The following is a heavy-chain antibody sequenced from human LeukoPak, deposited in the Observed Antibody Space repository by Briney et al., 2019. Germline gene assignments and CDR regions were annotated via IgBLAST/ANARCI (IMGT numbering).Heavy chain of an antibody. J-gene: IGHJ4*02. CDR3: ARDPEYYYDSSGYSHFDY. CDR1: GGTFSSYA. D-gene: IGHD3-22*01. CDR2: IIPILGIA. V-gene: IGHV1-69*04. Sequence: SVKVSCKASGGTFSSYANSWVRQAPGQGLEWMGRIIPILGIANYAQKFQGRVTITADKSTSTAYMELSSLRSEDTAVYYCARDPEYYYDSSGYSHFDYWGQGTLVTVSS.